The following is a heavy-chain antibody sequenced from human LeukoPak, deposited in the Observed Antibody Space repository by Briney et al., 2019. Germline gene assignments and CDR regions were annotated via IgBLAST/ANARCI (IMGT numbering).Heavy chain of an antibody. J-gene: IGHJ6*02. CDR1: GGTFSSYA. CDR2: IIPIFGTA. CDR3: AREIVVVINPDYYYYGMDV. D-gene: IGHD3-22*01. V-gene: IGHV1-69*01. Sequence: GSSVKVSCKASGGTFSSYAISWVRQAPGQGLEWMGGIIPIFGTANYAQKFQGRVTITADESTSTAYMELSSLRSEDTAVYYCAREIVVVINPDYYYYGMDVWGQGTTVTVSS.